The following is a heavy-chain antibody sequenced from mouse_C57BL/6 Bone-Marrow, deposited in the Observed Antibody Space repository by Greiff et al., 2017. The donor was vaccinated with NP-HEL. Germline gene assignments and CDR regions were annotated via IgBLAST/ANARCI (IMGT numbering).Heavy chain of an antibody. CDR1: GYTFTSYW. V-gene: IGHV1-53*01. D-gene: IGHD2-2*01. Sequence: QVQLQQPGTELVKPGTSVKLSCKSSGYTFTSYWMHWVKQRPGQGLEWIGNINHSNGGTNYNEKFKSKATLTVDKSSSTAYMQLSSLTADDSEVYYCAREGRWLRRGYWYVDVWDTGTTVTVSS. CDR3: AREGRWLRRGYWYVDV. J-gene: IGHJ1*03. CDR2: INHSNGGT.